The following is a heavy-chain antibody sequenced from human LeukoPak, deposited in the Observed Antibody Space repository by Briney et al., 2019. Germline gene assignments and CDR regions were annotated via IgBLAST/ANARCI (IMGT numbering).Heavy chain of an antibody. V-gene: IGHV3-23*01. CDR3: AKVPSRVLGVTAPLRY. J-gene: IGHJ4*02. Sequence: GGSLRLSCAASGFTFSSYAMTWARQAPGKGLEWVSLMSTSADRIYYADSVKGRFTISRDNSKNTLYLQMNSLRAEDTAVYYCAKVPSRVLGVTAPLRYWGQGTLVTVSS. D-gene: IGHD3-10*01. CDR1: GFTFSSYA. CDR2: MSTSADRI.